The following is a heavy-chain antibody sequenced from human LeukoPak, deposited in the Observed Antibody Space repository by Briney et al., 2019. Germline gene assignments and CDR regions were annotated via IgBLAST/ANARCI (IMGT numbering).Heavy chain of an antibody. D-gene: IGHD6-13*01. CDR1: GYTFTSYG. CDR3: ARLAPLYSSSWYQSPCDAFDI. J-gene: IGHJ3*02. CDR2: ISAYNCNT. Sequence: ASVKVSCKASGYTFTSYGISWVRQAPGQGLEWMGWISAYNCNTNYAQKLQGRVTMTTATSTSTAYMGLRSLRSDDTAVYYCARLAPLYSSSWYQSPCDAFDIWGQGTMVTVSS. V-gene: IGHV1-18*01.